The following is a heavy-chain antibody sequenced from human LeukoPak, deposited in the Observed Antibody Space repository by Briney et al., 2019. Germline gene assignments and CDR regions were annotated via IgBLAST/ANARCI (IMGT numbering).Heavy chain of an antibody. V-gene: IGHV1-8*02. J-gene: IGHJ3*02. CDR1: GYTFTGYY. D-gene: IGHD3-10*01. CDR2: MNPNSGNT. Sequence: GASVKVSCKASGYTFTGYYMHWVRQAPGQGLEWMGWMNPNSGNTGYAQKFQGRVTMTRNTSISTAYMELSSLRSEDTAVYYCARMVGYYYGSGSPDAFDIWGQGTMVTVSS. CDR3: ARMVGYYYGSGSPDAFDI.